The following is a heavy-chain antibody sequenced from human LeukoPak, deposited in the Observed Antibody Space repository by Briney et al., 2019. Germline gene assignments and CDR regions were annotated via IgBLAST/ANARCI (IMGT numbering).Heavy chain of an antibody. Sequence: ASVKVSCKASGYTFTSYDINWVRQATGQGLEWMGRMSPNSGYSVYAQKFQGRVTMTTNTSIITAYMEVSSLRSEDTAVYYCARGGSTIFGVGDPNYMDVWGKGTTVTVSS. D-gene: IGHD3-3*01. V-gene: IGHV1-8*01. CDR2: MSPNSGYS. CDR3: ARGGSTIFGVGDPNYMDV. J-gene: IGHJ6*03. CDR1: GYTFTSYD.